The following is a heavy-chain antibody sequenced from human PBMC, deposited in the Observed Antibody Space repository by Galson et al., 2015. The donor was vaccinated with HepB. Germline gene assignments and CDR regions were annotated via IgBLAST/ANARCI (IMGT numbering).Heavy chain of an antibody. CDR2: ITSSSGTI. D-gene: IGHD3-10*01. CDR3: ARAVSFGELLA. Sequence: SLRLSCAASGFSLSSYSMNWVRQAPGKGLEWVSYITSSSGTIYYADSVKGRFAISRDNAKNSLYLQMNSLRAEDTAVYYCARAVSFGELLAWGQGTLVTVSS. J-gene: IGHJ5*02. V-gene: IGHV3-48*01. CDR1: GFSLSSYS.